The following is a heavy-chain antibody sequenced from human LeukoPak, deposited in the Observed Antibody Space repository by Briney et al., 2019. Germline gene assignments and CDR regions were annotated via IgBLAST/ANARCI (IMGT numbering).Heavy chain of an antibody. CDR2: IIPIFGTA. D-gene: IGHD3-10*01. V-gene: IGHV1-69*05. CDR3: ARDAGDNWFDP. CDR1: GFTITGAY. J-gene: IGHJ5*02. Sequence: ASVKVSCKASGFTITGAYMHWVRQAPGQGLEWMGGIIPIFGTANYAQKFQGRVTITTDESTSTAYMELSSLRSEDTAVYYCARDAGDNWFDPWGQGTLVTVSS.